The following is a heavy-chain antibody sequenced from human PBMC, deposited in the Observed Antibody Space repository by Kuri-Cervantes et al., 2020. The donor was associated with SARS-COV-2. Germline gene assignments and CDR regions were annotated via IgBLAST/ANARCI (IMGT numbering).Heavy chain of an antibody. V-gene: IGHV1-69*13. Sequence: SVKVSCKVSGGTFSSYAMNWVRQAPGQGLEWMGGIIPIFGTANYAQKFQGRVTITADESTSTAYMELSSLRSEDTAVYYCARDTWRSPAAITGSIDPWGQGTLVTVSS. D-gene: IGHD2-2*01. J-gene: IGHJ5*02. CDR3: ARDTWRSPAAITGSIDP. CDR1: GGTFSSYA. CDR2: IIPIFGTA.